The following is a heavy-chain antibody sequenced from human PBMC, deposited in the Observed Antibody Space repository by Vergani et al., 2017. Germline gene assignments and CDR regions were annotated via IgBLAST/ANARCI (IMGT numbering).Heavy chain of an antibody. D-gene: IGHD3-10*01. CDR2: INHSGST. V-gene: IGHV4-34*01. CDR1: GGSFSGYY. CDR3: ARAPRITMVRGVIRYFDL. J-gene: IGHJ2*01. Sequence: QVQLQQWGAGLLKPSETLSLTCAVYGGSFSGYYWSWIRQPPGKGLEWIGEINHSGSTNYNPSLKRRVTISVDTSKNQFSLKLSSVTAADTAVYYCARAPRITMVRGVIRYFDLRGRGTLVTVSS.